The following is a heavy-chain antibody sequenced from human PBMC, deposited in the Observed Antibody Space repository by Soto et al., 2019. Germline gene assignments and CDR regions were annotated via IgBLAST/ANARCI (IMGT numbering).Heavy chain of an antibody. J-gene: IGHJ5*02. Sequence: GGSLRLSCAASGFIFSNYWMTWVRQAPGKGLEWVANIRQDGSEGSYVDSVKGRFTISRDNAKVSLFLQMNSLRAEDTAVYYCARDKRPDSSGYYYTADWFDPWGQGTLVTVSS. D-gene: IGHD3-22*01. CDR2: IRQDGSEG. CDR3: ARDKRPDSSGYYYTADWFDP. V-gene: IGHV3-7*01. CDR1: GFIFSNYW.